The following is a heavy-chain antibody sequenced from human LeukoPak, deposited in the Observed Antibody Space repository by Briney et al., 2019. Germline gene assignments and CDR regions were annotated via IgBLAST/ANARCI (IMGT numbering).Heavy chain of an antibody. CDR1: GFTFSSYS. CDR3: ARDRGIVGAPSDY. Sequence: GGSLRLSCAASGFTFSSYSMNWVRQAPGKGLEWVSSISSSSSYIYYADSVKGRFTISRDNAKNSLYLQMNSLRAEDTAVYYCARDRGIVGAPSDYRGQGTLVTVSS. D-gene: IGHD1-26*01. J-gene: IGHJ4*02. V-gene: IGHV3-21*01. CDR2: ISSSSSYI.